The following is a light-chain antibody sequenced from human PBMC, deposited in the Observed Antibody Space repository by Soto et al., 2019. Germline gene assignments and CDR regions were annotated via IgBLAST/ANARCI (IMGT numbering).Light chain of an antibody. J-gene: IGLJ7*01. CDR2: SSD. CDR1: SSNIGSNT. CDR3: AAWDDSLNGWV. V-gene: IGLV1-44*01. Sequence: QSALRQPPSASGTPGQRVSISCSGSSSNIGSNTVHWYQQFPGTAPKLLIYSSDQRPSGVPDRFSASKSGPSASLAISGLQSEDEADYHCAAWDDSLNGWVFGGGTQLTVL.